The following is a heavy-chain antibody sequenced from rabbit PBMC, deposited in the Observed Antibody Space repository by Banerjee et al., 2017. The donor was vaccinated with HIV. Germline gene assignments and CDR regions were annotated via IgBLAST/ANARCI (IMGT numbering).Heavy chain of an antibody. J-gene: IGHJ4*01. CDR3: AREDYAGYGFFNL. V-gene: IGHV1S40*01. Sequence: QSLEESGGGLVQPEGSLALTCKASGFTFSSNYYMCWVRQAPGKGLEWIACVDAGSTSRTYYATWAKGRFILSKTSSTTVTLQMTSLTAADTATYFCAREDYAGYGFFNLWGQGTLVTVS. CDR1: GFTFSSNYY. D-gene: IGHD7-1*01. CDR2: VDAGSTSRT.